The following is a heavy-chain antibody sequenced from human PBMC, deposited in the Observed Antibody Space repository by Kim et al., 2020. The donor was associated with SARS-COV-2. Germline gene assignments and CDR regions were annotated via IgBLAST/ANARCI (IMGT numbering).Heavy chain of an antibody. J-gene: IGHJ6*02. CDR3: AKDVGRGSSSMDV. CDR1: GFTFDDYA. Sequence: GGSLRLSCAASGFTFDDYAMHWVRQAPGKGLEWVSGISWNSGSIGYADSVKGRFTISRDNAKNSLYLQMNSLRAEDTALYYCAKDVGRGSSSMDVWGQGTTVTVSS. D-gene: IGHD6-13*01. V-gene: IGHV3-9*01. CDR2: ISWNSGSI.